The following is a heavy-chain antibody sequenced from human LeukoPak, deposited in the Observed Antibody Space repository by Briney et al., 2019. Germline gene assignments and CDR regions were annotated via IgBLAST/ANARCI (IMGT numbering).Heavy chain of an antibody. CDR2: IYNSGST. CDR1: GYSISSGYY. V-gene: IGHV4-38-2*02. J-gene: IGHJ3*02. D-gene: IGHD5-12*01. CDR3: ARDHEDIVATIWGEGLNI. Sequence: SETLSLTCTVSGYSISSGYYWGWIRQSPGKGLEWIGSIYNSGSTYYNPSLKSRVTISVDTSKNQFSLKLSSVTAADTAVYYCARDHEDIVATIWGEGLNIWGQGTVVTVSS.